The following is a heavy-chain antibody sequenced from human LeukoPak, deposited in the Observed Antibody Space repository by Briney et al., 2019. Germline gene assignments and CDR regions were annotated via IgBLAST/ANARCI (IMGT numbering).Heavy chain of an antibody. D-gene: IGHD2-21*02. Sequence: SETLSLTCTVSGGSISSYYWSWIRQPPGKGLEWIGYIYYSGSTNYNPSLKSRVTISVDTSKNQFSLKLSSVTAADTAVYYCARTHVVVTAADYYYYYGMDVWGQGTTVTVSS. J-gene: IGHJ6*02. CDR1: GGSISSYY. CDR2: IYYSGST. CDR3: ARTHVVVTAADYYYYYGMDV. V-gene: IGHV4-59*01.